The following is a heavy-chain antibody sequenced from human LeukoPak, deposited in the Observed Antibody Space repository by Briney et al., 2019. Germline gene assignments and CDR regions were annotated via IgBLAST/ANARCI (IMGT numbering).Heavy chain of an antibody. CDR1: NISLTGYY. CDR3: VVAVAGRAHWYFDL. V-gene: IGHV4-34*01. CDR2: INHRGST. Sequence: SETLSLTCAVSNISLTGYYWSWIRQSPGKGLEWIGEINHRGSTSYNPSLKSRVTISVDTSKNQFSLKLSSVTAADTAVYYCVVAVAGRAHWYFDLWGRGTLVTVSS. J-gene: IGHJ2*01. D-gene: IGHD6-19*01.